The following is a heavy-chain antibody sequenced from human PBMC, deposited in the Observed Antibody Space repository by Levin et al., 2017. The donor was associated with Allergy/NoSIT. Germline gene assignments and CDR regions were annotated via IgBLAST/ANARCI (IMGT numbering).Heavy chain of an antibody. CDR2: ISAGGGST. CDR3: AKDIAVAVRYFDY. Sequence: GESLKISCAASGFTFSSFAISWVRQTPGKGLEWVSAISAGGGSTYYADSVKGRFTISRDNSKNTLYLQINSLRAEDTAVYYCAKDIAVAVRYFDYWGQGTLVTVSS. D-gene: IGHD6-19*01. J-gene: IGHJ4*02. V-gene: IGHV3-23*01. CDR1: GFTFSSFA.